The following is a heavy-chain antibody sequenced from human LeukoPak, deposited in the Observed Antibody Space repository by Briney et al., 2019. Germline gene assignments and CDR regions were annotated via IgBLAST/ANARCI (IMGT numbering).Heavy chain of an antibody. D-gene: IGHD2-21*01. CDR1: GGSISSYY. J-gene: IGHJ4*02. Sequence: SETLSLTCTVSGGSISSYYWSWIRQPPGKGLEWIGYIYYSGSTNYNPSLKSRVTISVDTSKNQFSLKLSPVTAADTAVYYCARVGSLVNFDYWGQGTLVTVSS. V-gene: IGHV4-59*01. CDR3: ARVGSLVNFDY. CDR2: IYYSGST.